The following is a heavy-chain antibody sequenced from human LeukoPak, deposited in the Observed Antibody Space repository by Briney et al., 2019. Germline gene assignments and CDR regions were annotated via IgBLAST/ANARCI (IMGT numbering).Heavy chain of an antibody. J-gene: IGHJ4*02. CDR2: ISYDGSNK. CDR1: GFTFITYS. D-gene: IGHD6-13*01. Sequence: GGSLRLSCAASGFTFITYSMSWVRQAPGKGLEWVAVISYDGSNKYYADSVKGRFTISRDNSKNTLYLQMNSLRAEDTAVYYCAKDKGSSSWSLEYFDYWGQGTLVTVSS. V-gene: IGHV3-30*18. CDR3: AKDKGSSSWSLEYFDY.